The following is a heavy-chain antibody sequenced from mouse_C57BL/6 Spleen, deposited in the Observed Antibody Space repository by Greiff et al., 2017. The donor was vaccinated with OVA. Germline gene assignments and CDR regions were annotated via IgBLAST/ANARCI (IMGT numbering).Heavy chain of an antibody. CDR3: ARGELLRSSFAY. J-gene: IGHJ3*01. CDR1: GYTFTSYD. V-gene: IGHV1-85*01. CDR2: IYPRAGST. Sequence: VQLQQSGPELVKPGASVKLSCKASGYTFTSYDINWVKQRPGQGLEWIGWIYPRAGSTKYNEKFKGKATLTVDTSSSTAYMELHSLTSEDSAVYFCARGELLRSSFAYWGQGTLVTVSA. D-gene: IGHD1-1*01.